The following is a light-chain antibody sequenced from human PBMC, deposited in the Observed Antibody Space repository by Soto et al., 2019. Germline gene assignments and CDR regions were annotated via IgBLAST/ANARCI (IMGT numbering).Light chain of an antibody. CDR2: GTS. CDR1: QTISSNY. Sequence: EIVLTQSPGTLSVSPGERATLSCRASQTISSNYLAWYQQKPGQAPSLLIYGTSSRATGIPDRFSGSGSGTDFTLTISRLEHEDYAIYYCQQYVSWTFGQGTKVEIK. V-gene: IGKV3-20*01. CDR3: QQYVSWT. J-gene: IGKJ1*01.